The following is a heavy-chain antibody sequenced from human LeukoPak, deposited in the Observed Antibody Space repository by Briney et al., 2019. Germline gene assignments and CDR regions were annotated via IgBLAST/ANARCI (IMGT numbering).Heavy chain of an antibody. CDR3: AKDLSGSGWYDNAFDI. CDR2: IRYAGSNK. CDR1: GFTFSSYA. V-gene: IGHV3-30*02. Sequence: GGSLRLSCAASGFTFSSYAMHWVRQAPGKGLEWVTFIRYAGSNKYYADSVKGRFTISRDNSKNTVYLQMNSLRAEDTAVYYCAKDLSGSGWYDNAFDIWGQGTMVTVSS. J-gene: IGHJ3*02. D-gene: IGHD6-19*01.